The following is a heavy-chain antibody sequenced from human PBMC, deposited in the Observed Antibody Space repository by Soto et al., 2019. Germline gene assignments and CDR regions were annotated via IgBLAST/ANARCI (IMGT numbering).Heavy chain of an antibody. V-gene: IGHV4-34*01. CDR2: INHSGST. J-gene: IGHJ6*02. D-gene: IGHD3-9*01. Sequence: QVQLQQWGAGLLKPSETLSLTCAVYGGSFSGYYWSWIRQPPGKGLEWIGEINHSGSTNYNPSLKCRVTISVDTSMNQFSLKLSSVTAADTAVYYCARGLVGLADDRNYYYYYGMDVWGQGTTVTVSS. CDR3: ARGLVGLADDRNYYYYYGMDV. CDR1: GGSFSGYY.